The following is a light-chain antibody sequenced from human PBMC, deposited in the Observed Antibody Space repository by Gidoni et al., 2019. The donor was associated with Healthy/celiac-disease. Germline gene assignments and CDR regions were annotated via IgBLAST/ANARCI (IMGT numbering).Light chain of an antibody. V-gene: IGLV2-14*01. CDR3: SSYTSSSTPVV. CDR2: EVS. J-gene: IGLJ2*01. CDR1: SSDVGGYNY. Sequence: QSALTQPASVSGSPGQSLTISCTGTSSDVGGYNYVSWYPQHPGKAPKRMIYEVSNRPSGVSTRFSGSKSGNTASLTISGLQAEDEADYYCSSYTSSSTPVVFGGGTKLTVL.